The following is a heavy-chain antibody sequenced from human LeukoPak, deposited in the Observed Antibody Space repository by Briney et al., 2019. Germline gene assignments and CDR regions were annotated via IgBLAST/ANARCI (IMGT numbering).Heavy chain of an antibody. Sequence: GGSLRLSCAASGFTFSSHWMHWVRQAPGKGLVWVSRINSDGSSISYADSVKGRFTISKDNAKSSLYLQMNSLRAEDTALYHCARNNGMDVWGQGTTVIVSS. J-gene: IGHJ6*02. CDR3: ARNNGMDV. CDR1: GFTFSSHW. CDR2: INSDGSSI. V-gene: IGHV3-74*01.